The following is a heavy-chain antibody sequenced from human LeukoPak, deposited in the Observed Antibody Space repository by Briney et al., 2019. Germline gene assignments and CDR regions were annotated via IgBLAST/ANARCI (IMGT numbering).Heavy chain of an antibody. J-gene: IGHJ3*02. CDR2: IYYSGST. D-gene: IGHD3-22*01. Sequence: SETLSLTCAVYGGSFSGYYWSWIRQPPGKGLEWIGYIYYSGSTYYNPYLKSRVTISVDTSKNQFSLKLSSVTAADTAVYYCARALSYDSSGYYYLNAFDIWGQGTMVTVSS. CDR3: ARALSYDSSGYYYLNAFDI. V-gene: IGHV4-30-4*01. CDR1: GGSFSGYY.